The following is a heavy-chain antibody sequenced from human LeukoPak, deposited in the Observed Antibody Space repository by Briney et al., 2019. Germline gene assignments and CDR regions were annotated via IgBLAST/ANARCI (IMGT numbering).Heavy chain of an antibody. CDR1: GYTFTDYS. D-gene: IGHD3-16*01. CDR2: VNPNSGAT. Sequence: ASVMVSCKASGYTFTDYSVHWIRQAPGQGLEWMGWVNPNSGATKYAEKLQGRVTMTRDTSINTAYMDLSRLTSDDTAVFYCARGFFRYDSSFDFWGQGTLVTVSS. J-gene: IGHJ4*02. V-gene: IGHV1-2*02. CDR3: ARGFFRYDSSFDF.